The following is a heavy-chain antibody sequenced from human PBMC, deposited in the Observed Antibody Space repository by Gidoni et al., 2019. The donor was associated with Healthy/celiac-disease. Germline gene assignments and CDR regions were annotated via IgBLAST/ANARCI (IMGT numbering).Heavy chain of an antibody. CDR2: IYWNDDK. CDR3: AHRLDSGWYSIQVSFDY. V-gene: IGHV2-5*01. J-gene: IGHJ4*02. Sequence: QITLKESGPTLVKPTQTLTLTCTFSGFSLSTSGVGVGWIRQPPGKALEWLALIYWNDDKRYSPSLKSRLTITKDTSKNQAVLTMTNMDPVDTATYYCAHRLDSGWYSIQVSFDYWGQGTLVTVSS. D-gene: IGHD6-19*01. CDR1: GFSLSTSGVG.